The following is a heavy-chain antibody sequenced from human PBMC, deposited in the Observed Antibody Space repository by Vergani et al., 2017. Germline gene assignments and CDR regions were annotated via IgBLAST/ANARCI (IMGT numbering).Heavy chain of an antibody. CDR1: GFTFSSYA. V-gene: IGHV3-64*01. J-gene: IGHJ6*02. CDR3: AKHLPRWGGNGEKDYYYGMDV. Sequence: EVQLVESGGGLVQPGGSLRLSCAASGFTFSSYAMHWVRQAPGKGLEYVSAISSNGGSTYYANSVKGRFTISRDNSKNTLYLQMGSLRAEDMAVYYCAKHLPRWGGNGEKDYYYGMDVWGQGTTVTVSS. D-gene: IGHD4-23*01. CDR2: ISSNGGST.